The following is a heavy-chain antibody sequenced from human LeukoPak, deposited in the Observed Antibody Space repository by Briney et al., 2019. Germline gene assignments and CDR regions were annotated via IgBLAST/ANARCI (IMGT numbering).Heavy chain of an antibody. J-gene: IGHJ4*02. Sequence: SETLSLTCTVSGGSISSYYWTWIRQSAGKGLEWIGRMYTSGSTKYSPSFESRVTMSGDASKNQFSLRLNSVTAADTAVYYCARVELTAVAGTIFDYWGQGTLVTVSS. V-gene: IGHV4-4*07. CDR3: ARVELTAVAGTIFDY. CDR2: MYTSGST. D-gene: IGHD6-19*01. CDR1: GGSISSYY.